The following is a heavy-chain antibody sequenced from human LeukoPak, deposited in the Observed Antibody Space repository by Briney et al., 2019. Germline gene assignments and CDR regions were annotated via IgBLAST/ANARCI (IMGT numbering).Heavy chain of an antibody. CDR1: GFTFSSYS. J-gene: IGHJ4*02. D-gene: IGHD3-3*01. V-gene: IGHV3-48*01. CDR3: ARDPIFSFWSGYLDY. Sequence: GGSLRLSCAASGFTFSSYSMNWVRQAPGKGLEWVSYISSSSSTIYYADSVKGRFTISRDNAKNSLYLQMNSLRAEDTAVYYCARDPIFSFWSGYLDYWGQGTLVTVSS. CDR2: ISSSSSTI.